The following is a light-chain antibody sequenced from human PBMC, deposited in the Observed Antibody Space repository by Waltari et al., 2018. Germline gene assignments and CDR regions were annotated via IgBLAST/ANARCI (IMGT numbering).Light chain of an antibody. CDR2: EVS. CDR1: DVGGYNY. Sequence: DVGGYNYVSWYQPHPGKAPKLMIYEVSNRPSGVSNRFSGSKSGNTASLTISGLQAEDEADYYCSSYTSSSTLVVFGGGTKLTVL. V-gene: IGLV2-14*01. J-gene: IGLJ2*01. CDR3: SSYTSSSTLVV.